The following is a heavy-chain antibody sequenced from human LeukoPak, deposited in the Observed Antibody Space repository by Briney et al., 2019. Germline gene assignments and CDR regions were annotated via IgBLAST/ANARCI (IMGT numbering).Heavy chain of an antibody. CDR3: AREGDDYGGNWGFRHAFDI. CDR1: GGSISSGDYY. V-gene: IGHV4-30-4*01. CDR2: IYYSGST. Sequence: SETLSLTCTVSGGSISSGDYYWSWIRQPPGKGLEWIGYIYYSGSTYYNPSLKSRVTISVDTSKNRFSLKLSSVTAADTAVYYCAREGDDYGGNWGFRHAFDIWGQGTMVTVSS. D-gene: IGHD4-23*01. J-gene: IGHJ3*02.